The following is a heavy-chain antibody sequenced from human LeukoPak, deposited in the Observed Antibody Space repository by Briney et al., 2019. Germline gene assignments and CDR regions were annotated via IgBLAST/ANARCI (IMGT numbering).Heavy chain of an antibody. CDR2: ISWNSGSI. D-gene: IGHD6-6*01. V-gene: IGHV3-9*01. Sequence: GGSLRLSCAASGFTFDDYAMHWVRQAPGKGLEWVPGISWNSGSIGYADSVKGRFTISRDNAKNSLYLQMNSLRAEDAAVYYCAKLPAARPSYFDYWGQGTLVTVSS. CDR3: AKLPAARPSYFDY. CDR1: GFTFDDYA. J-gene: IGHJ4*02.